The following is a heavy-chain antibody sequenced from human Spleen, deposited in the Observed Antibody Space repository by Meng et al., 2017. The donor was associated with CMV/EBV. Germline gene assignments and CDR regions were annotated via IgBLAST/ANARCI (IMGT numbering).Heavy chain of an antibody. CDR1: GYTFTDYD. J-gene: IGHJ5*02. D-gene: IGHD3-3*01. V-gene: IGHV1-69-2*01. CDR2: VDPEDGET. Sequence: SGYTFTDYDMHWVRQAPGKGLEWMGLVDPEDGETIYAEKFQGRVTITADTSTDTAYMELSSLRSEDTAVYYCATAPEPKDYDFPFDPWGQGTLVTVSS. CDR3: ATAPEPKDYDFPFDP.